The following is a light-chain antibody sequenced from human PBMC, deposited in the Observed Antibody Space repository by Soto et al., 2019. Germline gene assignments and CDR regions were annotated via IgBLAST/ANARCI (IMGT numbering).Light chain of an antibody. CDR3: QVWDTGSDHLV. J-gene: IGLJ2*01. CDR1: NIGSKS. CDR2: YDN. V-gene: IGLV3-21*04. Sequence: SYELTQPPSVAVAPGETASITCGGNNIGSKSVHWYQQKPGQAPVLVIYYDNDRPSGIPERFSGSNSGNTATLTISRVEAGDEADYYGQVWDTGSDHLVFGGGTKLTVL.